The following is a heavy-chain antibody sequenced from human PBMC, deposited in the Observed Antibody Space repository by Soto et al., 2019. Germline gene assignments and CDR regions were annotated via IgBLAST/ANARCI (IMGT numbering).Heavy chain of an antibody. CDR2: ISGSGGST. CDR3: AKDREVPYCSSTSCYAGSNYFDY. J-gene: IGHJ4*02. CDR1: GFTFSSYA. D-gene: IGHD2-2*01. V-gene: IGHV3-23*01. Sequence: EVQLLESGGGLVQPGGSLRLSCAASGFTFSSYAMSWVRQAPGKGLEWVSAISGSGGSTYYADSVKGRFTISRDNSKNTLYLQMNSLRAEDTAVYYCAKDREVPYCSSTSCYAGSNYFDYWGQGTLVTVSS.